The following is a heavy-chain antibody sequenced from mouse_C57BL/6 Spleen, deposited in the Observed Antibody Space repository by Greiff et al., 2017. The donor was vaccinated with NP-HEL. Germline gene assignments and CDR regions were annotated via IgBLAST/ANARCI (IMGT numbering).Heavy chain of an antibody. CDR1: GYTFTDYY. D-gene: IGHD2-1*01. V-gene: IGHV1-26*01. CDR2: INPNNGGT. Sequence: EVQLQQSGPELVKPGASVKISCKASGYTFTDYYMNWVKQSHGKSLEWIGDINPNNGGTSYNQKFKGKATLTVDKSSSTAYMELRSLTSEDSAVYDGARCDDGNYPFAMDYWGQGTSVTVSS. J-gene: IGHJ4*01. CDR3: ARCDDGNYPFAMDY.